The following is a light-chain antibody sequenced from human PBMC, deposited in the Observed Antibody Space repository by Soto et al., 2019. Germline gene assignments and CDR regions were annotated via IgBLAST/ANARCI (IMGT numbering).Light chain of an antibody. V-gene: IGKV1-27*01. J-gene: IGKJ3*01. CDR3: QKYSSVPV. Sequence: DIQMTQSPTSLSASVGERVTITCRARQAIRNFVAWYQQKPGKAPKLLIYAASTLQSGVPSRFSGSGSGTDFTLTIISLQPEDVATYSCQKYSSVPVFGPGTKVEIK. CDR1: QAIRNF. CDR2: AAS.